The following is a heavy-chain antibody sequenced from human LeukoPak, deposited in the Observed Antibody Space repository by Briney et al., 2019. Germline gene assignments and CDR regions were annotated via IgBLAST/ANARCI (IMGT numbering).Heavy chain of an antibody. J-gene: IGHJ4*02. CDR1: GYTFTGYY. V-gene: IGHV1-2*06. D-gene: IGHD2-15*01. CDR2: INPNSGGT. CDR3: ARDPRGRYCSGGSCYSDLAH. Sequence: GASVKVSCKASGYTFTGYYMHWVRQAPGQGLEWMGRINPNSGGTNYAQKFQGRVTMTRDTSISTAYMELSRLRSDDTAVYYCARDPRGRYCSGGSCYSDLAHWGQGTLVTVSS.